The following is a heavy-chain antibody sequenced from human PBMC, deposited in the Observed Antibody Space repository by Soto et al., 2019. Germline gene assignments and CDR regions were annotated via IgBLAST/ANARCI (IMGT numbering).Heavy chain of an antibody. CDR1: GGSISIGGHY. D-gene: IGHD6-6*01. V-gene: IGHV4-31*03. J-gene: IGHJ4*02. CDR3: AGEAFVGSSGMGY. Sequence: PSETLSLTCTVSGGSISIGGHYWSWIRQHPGKGLEWIGYIYYSGSSYYNPSLRSRVAISVDTSKNQFSLKLSSVTAADTAVYYCAGEAFVGSSGMGYWGQGILVTVSS. CDR2: IYYSGSS.